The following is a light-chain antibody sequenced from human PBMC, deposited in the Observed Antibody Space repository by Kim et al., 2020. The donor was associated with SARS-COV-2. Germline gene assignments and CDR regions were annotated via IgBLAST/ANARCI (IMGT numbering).Light chain of an antibody. J-gene: IGKJ5*01. Sequence: ASVGDRVTITCRSSQGIRNHLGWYQQNPGRAPKRLIYGASSLQSGVPSRFSGSGSETEFTLTISSLQPEDFATYFCLQTSITPFTFGPGTRLEIK. V-gene: IGKV1-17*01. CDR2: GAS. CDR1: QGIRNH. CDR3: LQTSITPFT.